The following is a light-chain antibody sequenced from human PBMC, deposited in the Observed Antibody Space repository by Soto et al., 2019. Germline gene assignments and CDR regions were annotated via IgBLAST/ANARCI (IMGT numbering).Light chain of an antibody. CDR2: GNT. Sequence: QSVMTRQPSVSGAPGQRVTMSWTGSSCNIGSTYDVQWYQQLPGTAPKLLIHGNTNRPSGVPDRFSGSKSGTSASLAITGLQADDEADYYCQSYDDSLSVHYVFGTGTKVTVL. V-gene: IGLV1-40*01. J-gene: IGLJ1*01. CDR1: SCNIGSTYD. CDR3: QSYDDSLSVHYV.